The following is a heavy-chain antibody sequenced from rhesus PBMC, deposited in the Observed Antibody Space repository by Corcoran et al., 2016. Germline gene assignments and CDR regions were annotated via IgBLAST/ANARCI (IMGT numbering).Heavy chain of an antibody. Sequence: QVQLQESGPAVVKPSETLSLTCAVSGGSISSSNWWSWIRQSPGKGLEWIGCIYGSGGSIENDPSLKSRVTILVGSTKNQFTLRLSSVTAADAAVYYCAMRVQWVQRPDYFGYWSQGVLVTVS. CDR1: GGSISSSNW. V-gene: IGHV4-93*02. CDR3: AMRVQWVQRPDYFGY. D-gene: IGHD5-24*01. J-gene: IGHJ4*01. CDR2: IYGSGGSI.